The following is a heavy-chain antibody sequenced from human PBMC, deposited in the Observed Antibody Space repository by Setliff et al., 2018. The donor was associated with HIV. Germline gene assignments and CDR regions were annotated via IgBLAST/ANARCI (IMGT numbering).Heavy chain of an antibody. Sequence: SETLSLTCTFSGGSITRTPYYWGWIRQPPGKGLEWIGSIHHSGTAYDNPSLKSRVTISVDPSKNQILLRLSSVTAADTAVYYCARLSGGMVPNYWGQGTLVTVSS. D-gene: IGHD3-10*01. CDR2: IHHSGTA. V-gene: IGHV4-39*01. J-gene: IGHJ4*02. CDR1: GGSITRTPYY. CDR3: ARLSGGMVPNY.